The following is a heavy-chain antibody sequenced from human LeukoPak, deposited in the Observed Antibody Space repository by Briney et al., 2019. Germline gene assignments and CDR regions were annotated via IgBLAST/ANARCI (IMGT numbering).Heavy chain of an antibody. V-gene: IGHV3-73*01. Sequence: GGSLKLSCAASGFTFSGSAMHWVRQASGKGLEWVGRIRSKANSYATAYAASVKGRFTISRDDSKNTAYLQMNNLRAEDTAVYYCARSGSGYFDYWGQGTLVTVSS. CDR3: ARSGSGYFDY. J-gene: IGHJ4*02. CDR2: IRSKANSYAT. CDR1: GFTFSGSA.